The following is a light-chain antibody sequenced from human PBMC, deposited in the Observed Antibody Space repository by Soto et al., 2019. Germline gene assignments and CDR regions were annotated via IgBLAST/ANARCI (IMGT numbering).Light chain of an antibody. CDR3: QHYNSYSEA. Sequence: DIKMHQSPSTLSGYVADRVTITCRASQTISSWLAWYQQKPGKAPKLLIYKASTLKSGVPSRFSGSGSGTEFTLTISSLQPDDFATYYCQHYNSYSEAFGQGTKVDIK. V-gene: IGKV1-5*03. J-gene: IGKJ1*01. CDR2: KAS. CDR1: QTISSW.